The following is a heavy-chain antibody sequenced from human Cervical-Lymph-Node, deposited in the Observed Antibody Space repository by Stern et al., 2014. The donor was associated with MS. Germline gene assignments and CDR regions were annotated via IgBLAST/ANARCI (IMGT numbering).Heavy chain of an antibody. CDR3: ARHSVGVKDFDS. Sequence: VQLLESGPGLVKPSETLSLTCTVSGGSIRTFSWSWIRQPPGRGLEWIGCVYYNGTTTHNPSLKIRVTMSVDTAKSQLSLRLHSVTAADTAVYYCARHSVGVKDFDSWGQGTLVTVSS. D-gene: IGHD4-23*01. V-gene: IGHV4-59*01. CDR2: VYYNGTT. CDR1: GGSIRTFS. J-gene: IGHJ4*02.